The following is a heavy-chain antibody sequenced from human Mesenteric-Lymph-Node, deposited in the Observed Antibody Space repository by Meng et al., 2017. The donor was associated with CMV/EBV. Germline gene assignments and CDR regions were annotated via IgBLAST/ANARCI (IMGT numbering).Heavy chain of an antibody. V-gene: IGHV1-69*16. Sequence: WVRQAPGQGLEWMGGITPILGPANYAQRFQGRLTITTDESTSTAYMELSSLTSEDTAVYFCARDLVDCSTTSCLEEYDLYYYGLDVWGQGTAVTVSS. CDR3: ARDLVDCSTTSCLEEYDLYYYGLDV. D-gene: IGHD2-2*01. CDR2: ITPILGPA. J-gene: IGHJ6*02.